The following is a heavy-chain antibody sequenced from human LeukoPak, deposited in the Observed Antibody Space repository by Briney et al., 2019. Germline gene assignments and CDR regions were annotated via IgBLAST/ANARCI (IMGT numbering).Heavy chain of an antibody. V-gene: IGHV4-4*08. D-gene: IGHD6-13*01. CDR3: ARGYSSSSPFDY. Sequence: PSETLTLICTLSGGPISSYYRSWLRQPPGKAPEGLGYIYTSGTTNYTPSLKSRLTISVDTSKNQFSLKLNSVTAADTAVYYCARGYSSSSPFDYWGQGTLVTVSS. CDR2: IYTSGTT. J-gene: IGHJ4*02. CDR1: GGPISSYY.